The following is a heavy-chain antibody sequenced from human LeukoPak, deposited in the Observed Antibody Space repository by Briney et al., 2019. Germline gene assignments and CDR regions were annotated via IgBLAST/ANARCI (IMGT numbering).Heavy chain of an antibody. Sequence: PGGSLRLSCAASGFTFSNYAIHWVRQAPGKGLEWVAVISYDGSNEYYADSVKGQFTISRDNSKNTLYLQMNSLRVEDTAVYYCARGPYSSGWYFSYYFDYWGQGTLVTVSS. J-gene: IGHJ4*02. CDR2: ISYDGSNE. V-gene: IGHV3-30-3*01. D-gene: IGHD6-19*01. CDR1: GFTFSNYA. CDR3: ARGPYSSGWYFSYYFDY.